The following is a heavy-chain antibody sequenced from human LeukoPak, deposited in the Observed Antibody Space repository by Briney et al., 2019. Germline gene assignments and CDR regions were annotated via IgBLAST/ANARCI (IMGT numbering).Heavy chain of an antibody. CDR3: ASPYYYDSSGYYYSFDY. V-gene: IGHV1-69*13. D-gene: IGHD3-22*01. CDR2: IIPIFGTA. J-gene: IGHJ4*02. Sequence: GASVKVSCKASGGTFSSYAISWVRQAPGQGLEWMGGIIPIFGTANYAQKFQGRVTITADESTSTAYMELSSLRSEDTAVYYCASPYYYDSSGYYYSFDYWGQGTLVTVSS. CDR1: GGTFSSYA.